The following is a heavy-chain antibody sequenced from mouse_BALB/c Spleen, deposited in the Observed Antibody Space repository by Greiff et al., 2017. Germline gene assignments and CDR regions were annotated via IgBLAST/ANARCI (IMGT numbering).Heavy chain of an antibody. CDR2: IYPGDGDT. V-gene: IGHV1-82*01. J-gene: IGHJ1*01. CDR1: GYAFSSSW. CDR3: ARLDYYGSSWYFDV. D-gene: IGHD1-1*01. Sequence: VQLQQSGPELVKPGASVKISCKASGYAFSSSWMNWVKQRPGQGLEWIGRIYPGDGDTNYNGKFKGKATLTADKSSSTAYMQLSSLTSVDSAVYFCARLDYYGSSWYFDVWGAGTTVTVSS.